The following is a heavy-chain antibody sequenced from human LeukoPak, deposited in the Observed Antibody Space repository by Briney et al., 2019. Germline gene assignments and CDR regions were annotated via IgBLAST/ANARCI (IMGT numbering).Heavy chain of an antibody. CDR2: ISGSGGST. CDR1: GFTFSSYA. V-gene: IGHV3-23*01. CDR3: APRSPNYYGSGSYNGMDV. D-gene: IGHD3-10*01. Sequence: GGSLRPSCAASGFTFSSYAMSWVRQAPGKGLEWVSAISGSGGSTYYADSVKGRFTISRDNSKNTLYLQMNSLRAEDTAVYYCAPRSPNYYGSGSYNGMDVWGQGTTVTVSS. J-gene: IGHJ6*02.